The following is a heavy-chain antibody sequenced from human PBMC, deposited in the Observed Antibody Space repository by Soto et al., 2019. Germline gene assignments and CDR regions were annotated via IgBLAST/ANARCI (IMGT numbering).Heavy chain of an antibody. D-gene: IGHD4-17*01. CDR2: IIPVLDKP. CDR1: GGVFSSYT. CDR3: AKPGDYNDHDAFDI. V-gene: IGHV1-69*02. J-gene: IGHJ3*02. Sequence: QVQLVQSGAEVKKPGSSVGVSCKASGGVFSSYTTNCLRQAPGQGLEWMGKIIPVLDKPNYAQKFQGRVTISADKSTSTAYMELSSLTSEDTAVYFCAKPGDYNDHDAFDIWGQGTRVTVSS.